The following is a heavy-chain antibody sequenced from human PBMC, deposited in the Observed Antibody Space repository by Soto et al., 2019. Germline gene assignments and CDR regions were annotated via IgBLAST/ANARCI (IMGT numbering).Heavy chain of an antibody. CDR1: GFTFSSYA. Sequence: EVQLLESGGGLVQPGGSLRLSCAASGFTFSSYAMSWVRQAPGKGLEWVSAISGSGGSTYYADSVKGRFTISRDNSKNTLYLQMNSLRAEATAVYYCPQLLRRFYYASGNEGYFHYWGQGTLVTVSS. D-gene: IGHD3-10*01. CDR2: ISGSGGST. CDR3: PQLLRRFYYASGNEGYFHY. V-gene: IGHV3-23*01. J-gene: IGHJ4*02.